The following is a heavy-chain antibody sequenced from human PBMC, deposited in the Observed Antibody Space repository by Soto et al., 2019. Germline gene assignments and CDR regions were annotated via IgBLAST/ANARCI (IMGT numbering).Heavy chain of an antibody. CDR3: ARDQSFSIAAAGLFFDY. D-gene: IGHD6-13*01. CDR1: GFTFSSYG. Sequence: PGGSLRLSCAASGFTFSSYGMHWVRQAPGKGLEWVAVIWYDGSNKYYADSVKGRFTISRDNSKNTLYLQMNSLRAEDTAVYYCARDQSFSIAAAGLFFDYWGQGTLVTVSS. V-gene: IGHV3-33*01. J-gene: IGHJ4*02. CDR2: IWYDGSNK.